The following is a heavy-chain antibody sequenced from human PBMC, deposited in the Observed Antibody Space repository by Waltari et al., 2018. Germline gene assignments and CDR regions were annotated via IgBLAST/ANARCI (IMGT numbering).Heavy chain of an antibody. CDR3: ARGEAGVGSGSYYAY. J-gene: IGHJ4*02. CDR2: INHSGST. V-gene: IGHV4-34*01. CDR1: GFTFSSYG. Sequence: QVQLVESGGGVVQPGGSLRLSCAASGFTFSSYGMHWVRQAPGKGLEWIGEINHSGSTNYNPSLKSRVTISVDTSKNQFSLKLSSVTAADTAVYYCARGEAGVGSGSYYAYWGQGTLVTVSS. D-gene: IGHD3-10*01.